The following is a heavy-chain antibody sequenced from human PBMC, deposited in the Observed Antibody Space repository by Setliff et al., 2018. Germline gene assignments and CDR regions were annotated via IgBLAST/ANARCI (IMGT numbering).Heavy chain of an antibody. CDR3: ARESGLGYGSGSYYFDY. J-gene: IGHJ4*02. D-gene: IGHD3-10*01. CDR2: IYTSGST. V-gene: IGHV4-61*02. CDR1: GGSISSSSYY. Sequence: SETLSLTCTVSGGSISSSSYYWGWIRQPAGKGLGWIGRIYTSGSTNYNPSLKSRVTISVDTSKNQFSLKLSSVTAADTAVYYCARESGLGYGSGSYYFDYWGQG.